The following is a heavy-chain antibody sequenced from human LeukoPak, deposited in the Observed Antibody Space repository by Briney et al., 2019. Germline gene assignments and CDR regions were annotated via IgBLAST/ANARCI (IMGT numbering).Heavy chain of an antibody. CDR2: IYYSGST. D-gene: IGHD1-26*01. Sequence: SETLSLTCTVSGGSISSYYWSWIRQPPGKGLEWIGYIYYSGSTNYNPSLKSRVTISVDTSKNHFSLKLRSVTAADTAVYYCATLRSWSPDYFDHWGQGTLVTVSS. CDR3: ATLRSWSPDYFDH. J-gene: IGHJ4*02. V-gene: IGHV4-59*12. CDR1: GGSISSYY.